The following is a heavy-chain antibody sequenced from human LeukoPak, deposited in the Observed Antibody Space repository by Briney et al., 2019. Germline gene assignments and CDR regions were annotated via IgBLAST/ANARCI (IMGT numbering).Heavy chain of an antibody. Sequence: SETLSLTCTVSGGSVSSYYWSWIRQPPGKGLEWIGYIYYSGSTNYNPSLKSRVTISVDTSKNQFSLKLSSVTAADTAVYYCASSVAAAGKVDYWGQGTLVTVSS. V-gene: IGHV4-59*08. D-gene: IGHD6-13*01. J-gene: IGHJ4*02. CDR2: IYYSGST. CDR3: ASSVAAAGKVDY. CDR1: GGSVSSYY.